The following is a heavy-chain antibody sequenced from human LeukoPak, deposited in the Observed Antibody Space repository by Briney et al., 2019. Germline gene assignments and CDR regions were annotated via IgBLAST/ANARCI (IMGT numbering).Heavy chain of an antibody. CDR3: ARETADTESPGWYFDL. J-gene: IGHJ2*01. Sequence: GWSLRLSCAAAGFTFSSSDFHWVRQTTGKGLEWVSAIGRGGDSYYPDSVKGRFTISRENAMNSVYLQMNSLEAGDTAVYYCARETADTESPGWYFDLWGRGTLVTVSS. V-gene: IGHV3-13*01. CDR1: GFTFSSSD. CDR2: IGRGGDS. D-gene: IGHD7-27*01.